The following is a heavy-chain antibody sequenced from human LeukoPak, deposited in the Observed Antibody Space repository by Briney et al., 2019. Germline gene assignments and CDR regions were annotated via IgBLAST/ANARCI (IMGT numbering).Heavy chain of an antibody. CDR2: IYYSGST. CDR1: GGSTSSGGYY. Sequence: SETLSLTCTVSGGSTSSGGYYWGWIRQHPGKGLEWIGYIYYSGSTYYNPSLKSRVTISVDTSKNQFSLKLSSVTAADTAVYYCARGKVGATNWFDPWGQGTLVTVSS. D-gene: IGHD1-26*01. J-gene: IGHJ5*02. CDR3: ARGKVGATNWFDP. V-gene: IGHV4-31*03.